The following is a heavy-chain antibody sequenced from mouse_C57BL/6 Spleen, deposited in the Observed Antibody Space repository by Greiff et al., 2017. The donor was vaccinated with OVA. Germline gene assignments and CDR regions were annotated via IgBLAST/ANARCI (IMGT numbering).Heavy chain of an antibody. CDR2: IDPSDSYT. Sequence: QVQLQQPGAELVMPGASVKLSCKASGYTFTSYWMHWVKQRPGQGLEWIGEIDPSDSYTNYNQKFKGKSTLTVDKSSSTAYMQLSSLTSEDSAVYYCARAITTVVATREYFDVGGTGTTVTVAS. V-gene: IGHV1-69*01. J-gene: IGHJ1*03. CDR1: GYTFTSYW. CDR3: ARAITTVVATREYFDV. D-gene: IGHD1-1*01.